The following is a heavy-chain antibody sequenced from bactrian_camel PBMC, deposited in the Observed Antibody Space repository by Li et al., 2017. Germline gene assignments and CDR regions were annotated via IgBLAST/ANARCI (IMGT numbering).Heavy chain of an antibody. D-gene: IGHD2*01. V-gene: IGHV3S31*01. CDR1: GFTFSTST. J-gene: IGHJ4*01. Sequence: VQLVESGGGLVQPGGSLRLSCVASGFTFSTSTMNWVRQAPGKGLEWVASINSGGSSTSYADSVKGRFTISRDNVKNTLYLQLNSLKTEDTAMYYCAKALGGGNYYTGEYNYWGQGTQVTVS. CDR3: AKALGGGNYYTGEYNY. CDR2: INSGGSST.